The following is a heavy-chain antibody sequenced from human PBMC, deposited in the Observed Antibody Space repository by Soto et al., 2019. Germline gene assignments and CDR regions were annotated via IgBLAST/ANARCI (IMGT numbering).Heavy chain of an antibody. J-gene: IGHJ4*02. CDR2: IYYSGST. Sequence: QVQLQESGPGLVKPSQTLSLTCTVSGGSISSGGYYWSWIRQPPGKGLEWIAYIYYSGSTYYNPSLKSRVTMSVDTSKNQFSLQLRSVTAVDTAVDYCASRLPGMGYCDCWGQVTLVTVSS. V-gene: IGHV4-31*03. CDR1: GGSISSGGYY. CDR3: ASRLPGMGYCDC. D-gene: IGHD1-1*01.